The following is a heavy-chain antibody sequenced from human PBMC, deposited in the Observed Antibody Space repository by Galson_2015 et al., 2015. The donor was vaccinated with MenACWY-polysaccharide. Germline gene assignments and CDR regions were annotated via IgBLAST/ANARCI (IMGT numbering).Heavy chain of an antibody. J-gene: IGHJ4*02. D-gene: IGHD1-26*01. CDR3: AKNIVGATAFDY. V-gene: IGHV3-23*01. CDR2: ISNSEGSISYA. Sequence: SLRLSCAASGFTFSSYAMTWVRQAPGKGLEWVSAISNSEGSISYAIYADSVKDRFNISRDNSKNTVYLQMNSLGAEDTAVYYCAKNIVGATAFDYWGQGTLVTVSS. CDR1: GFTFSSYA.